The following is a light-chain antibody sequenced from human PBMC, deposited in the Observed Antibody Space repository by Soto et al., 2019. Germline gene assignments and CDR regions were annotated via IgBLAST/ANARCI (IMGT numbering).Light chain of an antibody. J-gene: IGKJ1*01. CDR3: QQYGNSPPWT. V-gene: IGKV3-20*01. CDR1: QTVGSNY. CDR2: GAS. Sequence: EIVLTQSPGTLSLSPGEGATLSCRASQTVGSNYFAWYQQKPGQAPRLLIYGASRRATGIPDRFSGSGSGTDFTLTIFRLEPEDFAVYYCQQYGNSPPWTFGQGTKVET.